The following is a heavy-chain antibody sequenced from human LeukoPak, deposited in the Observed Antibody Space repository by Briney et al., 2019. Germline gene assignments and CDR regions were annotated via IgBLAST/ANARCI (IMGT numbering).Heavy chain of an antibody. J-gene: IGHJ5*02. CDR3: ARDLNYYDSPDWFDP. V-gene: IGHV1-2*06. Sequence: ASVKVSCTASGYTFTGYYMHWVRQAPGQGLEWMGRINPNSGGTNYAQKFQGRVTMTRDTSISTAYMELSRLRSDDTAVYYCARDLNYYDSPDWFDPWGQGTLVTVSS. D-gene: IGHD3-22*01. CDR1: GYTFTGYY. CDR2: INPNSGGT.